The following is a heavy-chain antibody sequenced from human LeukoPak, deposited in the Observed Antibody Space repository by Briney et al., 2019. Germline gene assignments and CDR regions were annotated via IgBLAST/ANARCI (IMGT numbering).Heavy chain of an antibody. CDR3: ARGIPRSALYFDY. CDR1: GGSFSGYY. J-gene: IGHJ4*02. D-gene: IGHD2-15*01. Sequence: PSETLSLTCAVYGGSFSGYYWSWIRQPPGKGLEWIGEINHSGSTNYNPSLKSRVTMSVDTSKSQFSLKLSSVTAADTAVYYCARGIPRSALYFDYWGQGTLVTVSS. V-gene: IGHV4-34*01. CDR2: INHSGST.